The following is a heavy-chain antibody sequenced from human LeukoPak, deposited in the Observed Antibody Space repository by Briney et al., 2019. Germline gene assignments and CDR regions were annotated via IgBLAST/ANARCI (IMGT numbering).Heavy chain of an antibody. J-gene: IGHJ4*02. CDR3: ARARTITGYFDY. Sequence: PSETLSLTCTVSGGSISSYYWSWIRQPPGKGLEWIGYIYYSGSTNYNPSPKSRVTISVDTSKNQFSLKLSSVTAADTAVYYCARARTITGYFDYWGQGTLVTVSS. CDR2: IYYSGST. V-gene: IGHV4-59*01. D-gene: IGHD5-24*01. CDR1: GGSISSYY.